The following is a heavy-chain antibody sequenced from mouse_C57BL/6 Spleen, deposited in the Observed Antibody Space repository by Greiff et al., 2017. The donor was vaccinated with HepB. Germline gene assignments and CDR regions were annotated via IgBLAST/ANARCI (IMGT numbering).Heavy chain of an antibody. CDR3: ARGYYGSSYAFDY. D-gene: IGHD1-1*01. V-gene: IGHV1-7*01. CDR2: INPSSGYT. CDR1: GYTFPSYW. Sequence: VQLQQSGAELAKPGASVKLSCKASGYTFPSYWMHWVKQRPGQGLEWIGYINPSSGYTKYNQKFKDKATLTADKSSSTAYMQLSSLTYEDSAVYYCARGYYGSSYAFDYWGQGTTLTVSS. J-gene: IGHJ2*01.